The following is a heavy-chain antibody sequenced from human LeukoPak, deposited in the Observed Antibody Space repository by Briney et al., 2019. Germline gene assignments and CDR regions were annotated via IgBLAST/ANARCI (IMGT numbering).Heavy chain of an antibody. CDR3: ARGSFQYYYDSSGYYSWYFDL. V-gene: IGHV4-39*07. CDR2: IYYSGST. CDR1: GGSISSSSYY. Sequence: SETLSLTCTVSGGSISSSSYYWGWIRQPPGKGLEWIGSIYYSGSTYYNPSLKSRVTISVDRSKNQFSLKLSSVTAADTAVYYCARGSFQYYYDSSGYYSWYFDLWGRGTLVTVSS. D-gene: IGHD3-22*01. J-gene: IGHJ2*01.